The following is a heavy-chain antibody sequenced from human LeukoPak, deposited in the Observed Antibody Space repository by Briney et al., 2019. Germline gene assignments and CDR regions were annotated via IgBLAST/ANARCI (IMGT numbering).Heavy chain of an antibody. CDR1: GYSISSGYY. J-gene: IGHJ6*02. CDR3: ARQYSSGWYGGDYYYYGMDV. Sequence: SETLSLTCTVSGYSISSGYYWGWIRQPPGKGLEWIGYIYYSGSTNYNPSLKSRVTISVDTSKNQFSLKLSSVTAADTAVYYCARQYSSGWYGGDYYYYGMDVWGQGTTVTVSS. D-gene: IGHD6-19*01. CDR2: IYYSGST. V-gene: IGHV4-38-2*02.